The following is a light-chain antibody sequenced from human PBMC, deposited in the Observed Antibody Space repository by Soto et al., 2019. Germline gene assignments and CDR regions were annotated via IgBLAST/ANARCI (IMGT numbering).Light chain of an antibody. CDR1: QSVSSN. V-gene: IGKV3-15*01. CDR2: GAS. Sequence: EIVMTQSPATLSVSPGERATLSCGASQSVSSNLAWYQQKPGQAPRLLIYGASTRATGIPARFSGSGSGTEFTLTISSLQSEDFAVYYCQQYNNWPWTFGQGTKVDIK. J-gene: IGKJ1*01. CDR3: QQYNNWPWT.